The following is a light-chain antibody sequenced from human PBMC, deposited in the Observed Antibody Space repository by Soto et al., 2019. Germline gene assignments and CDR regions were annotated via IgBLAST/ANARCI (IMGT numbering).Light chain of an antibody. V-gene: IGKV3-15*01. J-gene: IGKJ1*01. CDR1: QSVSSS. CDR3: QQYRKWPRT. CDR2: GAS. Sequence: EIVMTQSPVTLSVSPGDRATLSCRASQSVSSSLAWYQQKPGQAPSLLIYGASTRATGIPARFSGSGSGTEFTLTISSLQSEDFAVYYCQQYRKWPRTFGQGTKVDIK.